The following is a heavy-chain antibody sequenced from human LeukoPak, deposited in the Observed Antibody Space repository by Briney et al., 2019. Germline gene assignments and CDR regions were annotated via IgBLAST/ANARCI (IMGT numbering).Heavy chain of an antibody. Sequence: GGSLRLSCAASGFTFSSYWMHWVRQAPGKGLVWVSRINSDGSSTSYADSVKGRFTISRDNAKNTLYLQMNSLRAEDTAVYYCARALHGTAYGSGSYYNRPFDYWGQGTLVTVSS. CDR3: ARALHGTAYGSGSYYNRPFDY. CDR1: GFTFSSYW. D-gene: IGHD3-10*01. J-gene: IGHJ4*02. CDR2: INSDGSST. V-gene: IGHV3-74*01.